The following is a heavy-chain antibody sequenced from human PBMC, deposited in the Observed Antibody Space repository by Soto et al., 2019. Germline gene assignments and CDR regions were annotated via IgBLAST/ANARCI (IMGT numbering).Heavy chain of an antibody. CDR1: GFTVSSNY. CDR2: IYSGGST. D-gene: IGHD2-8*01. Sequence: EVQLVESGGGLVQPGGSLRLSCAASGFTVSSNYMSWVRQAPGKGLEWVSVIYSGGSTYYADSVKGRFTISRHNSKNPLYLQMNSLRAEDTAVYYCARGPAYCTNGVCPIDYWGQGTLVTVSS. J-gene: IGHJ4*02. V-gene: IGHV3-53*04. CDR3: ARGPAYCTNGVCPIDY.